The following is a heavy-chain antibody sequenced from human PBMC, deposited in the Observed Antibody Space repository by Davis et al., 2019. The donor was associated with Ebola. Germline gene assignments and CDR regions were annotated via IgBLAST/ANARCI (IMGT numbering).Heavy chain of an antibody. D-gene: IGHD3-16*01. J-gene: IGHJ3*02. CDR2: INPITGGT. V-gene: IGHV1-46*03. CDR1: GYRFTSYY. CDR3: AREGGRYYDSLGSVFDI. Sequence: ASVKVSCKASGYRFTSYYMQGVRQAPGQGLEWMGIINPITGGTSYAQNFQVRVNMTRDTSTSTVYMELSSLSSEEAAVCYCAREGGRYYDSLGSVFDIWAQVPMVTVSS.